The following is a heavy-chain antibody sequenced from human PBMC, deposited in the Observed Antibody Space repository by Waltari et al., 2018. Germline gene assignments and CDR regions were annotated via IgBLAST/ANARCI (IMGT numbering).Heavy chain of an antibody. V-gene: IGHV1-69*09. Sequence: QVQLVQSGAEVKKPGSTVKVSCKASGGTFSSYASSWVRQAPGQGLEWMGRIIPILGIANYAQKFQGRVTITADKSTSTAYMELSSLRSEDTAVYYCARSSGSGKVDYWGQGTLVTVSS. D-gene: IGHD3-10*01. CDR2: IIPILGIA. CDR1: GGTFSSYA. CDR3: ARSSGSGKVDY. J-gene: IGHJ4*02.